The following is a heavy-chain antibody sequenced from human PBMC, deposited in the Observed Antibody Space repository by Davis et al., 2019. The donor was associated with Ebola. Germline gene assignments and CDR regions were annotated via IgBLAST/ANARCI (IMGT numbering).Heavy chain of an antibody. J-gene: IGHJ5*02. Sequence: SLKISCAASGFTFSSYAMHWVRQAPGKGLEWVSGISWNSGSIGYADSVKGRFTISRDNAKNSLYLQMNSLRAEDTAVYYCARGLLGYCSGGSCYSGRFDPWGQGTLVTVSS. CDR1: GFTFSSYA. V-gene: IGHV3-9*01. D-gene: IGHD2-15*01. CDR2: ISWNSGSI. CDR3: ARGLLGYCSGGSCYSGRFDP.